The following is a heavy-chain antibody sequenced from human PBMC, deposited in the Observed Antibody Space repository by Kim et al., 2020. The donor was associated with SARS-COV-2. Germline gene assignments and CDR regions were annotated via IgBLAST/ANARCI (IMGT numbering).Heavy chain of an antibody. V-gene: IGHV3-74*01. CDR2: GSST. CDR3: ARGPSWDV. J-gene: IGHJ6*04. Sequence: GSSTSYADSVKGRFPISRDNAKNTLYLQMNSLRAEDTAVYYCARGPSWDVWGKGTTVTVSS.